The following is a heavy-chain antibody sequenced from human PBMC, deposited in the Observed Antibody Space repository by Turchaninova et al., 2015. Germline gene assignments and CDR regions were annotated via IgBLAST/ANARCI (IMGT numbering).Heavy chain of an antibody. J-gene: IGHJ6*03. Sequence: VQLVESGXXLVXPGGSLXLSCXASGCTISCYSKNWFRQAPGKGPGGVSSISSSSSYIYYTDSVKGRFTISRDNAKNSLYLQMNSLRAEDTAVYYCARAPSTYYYYYMDVWGKGTTVTVSS. CDR1: GCTISCYS. V-gene: IGHV3-21*01. CDR3: ARAPSTYYYYYMDV. CDR2: ISSSSSYI.